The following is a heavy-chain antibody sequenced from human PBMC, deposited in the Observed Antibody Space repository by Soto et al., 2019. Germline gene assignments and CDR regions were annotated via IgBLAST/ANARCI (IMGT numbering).Heavy chain of an antibody. J-gene: IGHJ3*02. CDR1: GYSISSGYY. D-gene: IGHD6-19*01. Sequence: SETLSLTCTVSGYSISSGYYWGWIRQPPGKGLEWIGSIYHSGSTYYNPSLKSRVTISVDTSKNQFSLKLGSVTAADTAVYYCASLKQWLEAFDIWGQGTMVTVSS. CDR3: ASLKQWLEAFDI. V-gene: IGHV4-38-2*02. CDR2: IYHSGST.